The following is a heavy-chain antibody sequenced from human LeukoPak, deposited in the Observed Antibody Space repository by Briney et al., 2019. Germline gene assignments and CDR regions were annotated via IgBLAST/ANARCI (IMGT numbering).Heavy chain of an antibody. CDR3: ARAATGTYYYGMDV. Sequence: GEALEISLQGSGYSFTRYWIGWVRRGPGKGVEGRGIIYPGDSDTRYIPSFQRQVTISAYKSISTAYLQWSSLKASDTAMYYCARAATGTYYYGMDVCGQGTTVTVSS. V-gene: IGHV5-51*01. CDR2: IYPGDSDT. D-gene: IGHD6-25*01. CDR1: GYSFTRYW. J-gene: IGHJ6*02.